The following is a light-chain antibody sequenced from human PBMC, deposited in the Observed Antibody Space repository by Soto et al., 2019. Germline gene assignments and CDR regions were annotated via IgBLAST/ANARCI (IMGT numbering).Light chain of an antibody. V-gene: IGKV1-5*03. CDR3: QQYLNFPIT. J-gene: IGKJ5*01. Sequence: DIQMTQSPSTLSASVGDRVTITCRASQSIINWLAWYQQKPGKAPRFLIHQASVLETGVPSRFSGSGSETEVALTINSLQPDDFGVYYCQQYLNFPITFGQGTRLDIK. CDR2: QAS. CDR1: QSIINW.